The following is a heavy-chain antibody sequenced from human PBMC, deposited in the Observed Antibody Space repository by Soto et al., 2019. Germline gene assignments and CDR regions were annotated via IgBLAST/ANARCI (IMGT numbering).Heavy chain of an antibody. V-gene: IGHV3-53*04. Sequence: PGGSLRLSCAASGFTVSSNYMSWVRQAPGKGLEWVSVIYSGGSTYYADSVKGRFTISRHNSKNTLYLQMNSLRAEDTAVYYCARAISDDPVYYYMDVWGKGTTVTVSS. CDR1: GFTVSSNY. CDR2: IYSGGST. CDR3: ARAISDDPVYYYMDV. D-gene: IGHD1-20*01. J-gene: IGHJ6*03.